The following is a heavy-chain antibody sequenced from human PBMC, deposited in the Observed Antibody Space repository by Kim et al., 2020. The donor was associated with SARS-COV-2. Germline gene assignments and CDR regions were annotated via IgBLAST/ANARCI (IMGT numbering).Heavy chain of an antibody. D-gene: IGHD3-22*01. CDR3: ARELSYYDSSGYRAFDI. CDR2: IYHSGST. J-gene: IGHJ3*02. V-gene: IGHV4-4*02. CDR1: GGSISSSNW. Sequence: SETLSLTCAVSGGSISSSNWWSWVRQPPGKGLEWIGEIYHSGSTNYNPSLKSRVTISVDKSKNQFSLKLSSVTAADTAVYYCARELSYYDSSGYRAFDIWGQGTMVTVSS.